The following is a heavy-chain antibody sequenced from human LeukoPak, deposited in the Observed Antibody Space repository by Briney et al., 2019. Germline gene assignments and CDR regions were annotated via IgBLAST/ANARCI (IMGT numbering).Heavy chain of an antibody. D-gene: IGHD6-6*01. V-gene: IGHV4-31*03. J-gene: IGHJ4*02. Sequence: PSETLSPTCTVSGASISSGGYYWSWIRQHPGKGLEWIGYIYNSGSTFYNPSLKSRITISVDTSQNQFSLKLSSVTAADTAVYYCARAYSPSSLYFDYWGQGTLVTVSS. CDR2: IYNSGST. CDR1: GASISSGGYY. CDR3: ARAYSPSSLYFDY.